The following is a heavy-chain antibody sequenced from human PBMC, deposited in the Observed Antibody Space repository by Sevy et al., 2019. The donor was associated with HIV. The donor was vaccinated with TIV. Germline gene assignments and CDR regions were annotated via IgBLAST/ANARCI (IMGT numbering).Heavy chain of an antibody. CDR2: IYIRGTT. J-gene: IGHJ6*02. V-gene: IGHV4-61*02. CDR1: GGSFRSGRYY. Sequence: SETLSLTCNVSGGSFRSGRYYWSWIRQPAGKGLEWIGRIYIRGTTNYNPSLKSRITMSVDTSKNQFSLKLSSVTATDTAVYYCARELSDYGMDVWGQGTTVTVSS. CDR3: ARELSDYGMDV.